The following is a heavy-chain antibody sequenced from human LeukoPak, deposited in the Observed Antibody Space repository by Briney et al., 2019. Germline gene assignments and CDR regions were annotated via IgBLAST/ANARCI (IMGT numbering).Heavy chain of an antibody. CDR3: ARVGGIAVADAFDY. Sequence: ASVKVSCKASGYTFTRYGTSWVRQAPGQGLEWIGWIIEDNVSTRYAQNLQGRVTMTIDTSTSAVYMELRSLRSDDTAFYCCARVGGIAVADAFDYWGQGTLVTVSS. D-gene: IGHD6-19*01. CDR2: IIEDNVST. V-gene: IGHV1-18*04. J-gene: IGHJ4*02. CDR1: GYTFTRYG.